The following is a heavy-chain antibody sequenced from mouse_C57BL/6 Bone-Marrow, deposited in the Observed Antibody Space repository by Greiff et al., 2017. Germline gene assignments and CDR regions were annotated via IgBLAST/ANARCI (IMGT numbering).Heavy chain of an antibody. J-gene: IGHJ1*03. D-gene: IGHD2-10*01. CDR1: GYAFSSSW. CDR2: IYPGDGDT. V-gene: IGHV1-82*01. Sequence: VQRVESGPELVKPGASVKISCKASGYAFSSSWMNWVKQRPGKGLEWIGRIYPGDGDTNYNGKFKGKATLTADKSSSTAYMQLSSLTSEDSAVYFCARSYHDVWGTGSTVTVSS. CDR3: ARSYHDV.